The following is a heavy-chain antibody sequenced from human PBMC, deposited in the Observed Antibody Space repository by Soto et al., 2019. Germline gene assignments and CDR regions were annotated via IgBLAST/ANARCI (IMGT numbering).Heavy chain of an antibody. V-gene: IGHV4-34*01. Sequence: SETLSLTCAVYGWSFSVYYWSWIRQPPGKGLEWIGEINHSGSTNYNPSLKSRVTISVDTSKNQFSLKLSFVTAADTAVYYCAKRHYYDSSGYYSGYWGQGTLVTVSS. CDR2: INHSGST. J-gene: IGHJ4*02. CDR3: AKRHYYDSSGYYSGY. D-gene: IGHD3-22*01. CDR1: GWSFSVYY.